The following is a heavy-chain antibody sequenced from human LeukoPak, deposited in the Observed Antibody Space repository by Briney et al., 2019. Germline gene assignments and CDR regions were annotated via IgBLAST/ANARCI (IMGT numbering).Heavy chain of an antibody. CDR1: GGSISSGSYY. D-gene: IGHD3-9*01. CDR2: IYTSGST. V-gene: IGHV4-61*02. Sequence: SETLSLTCTVSGGSISSGSYYWSWIRQPAGKGLEWIGRIYTSGSTNYNPSLKSRVTISVDTSKNRFSLKLSSVTAADTAVYYCARDRLRYFDWLHGGGWWFDPWGQGTLVTVSS. CDR3: ARDRLRYFDWLHGGGWWFDP. J-gene: IGHJ5*02.